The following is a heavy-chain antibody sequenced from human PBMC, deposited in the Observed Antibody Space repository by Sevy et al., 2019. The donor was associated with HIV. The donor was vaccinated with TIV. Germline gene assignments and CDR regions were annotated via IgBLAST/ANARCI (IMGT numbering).Heavy chain of an antibody. CDR3: ASGRLTVTTDIDY. Sequence: ASVKVSCKASGYTFTSYGISWVRQAPGQGLEWMGWISAYKGNTNYAQKLQGRVTMTTDTSTSTDYMELRSLRSDDTAVYYCASGRLTVTTDIDYWGQGTLVTVSS. CDR2: ISAYKGNT. V-gene: IGHV1-18*04. D-gene: IGHD4-17*01. CDR1: GYTFTSYG. J-gene: IGHJ4*02.